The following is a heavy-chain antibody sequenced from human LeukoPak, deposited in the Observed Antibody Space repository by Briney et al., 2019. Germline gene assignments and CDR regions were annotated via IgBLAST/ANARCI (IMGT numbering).Heavy chain of an antibody. CDR1: GFTFDHYA. J-gene: IGHJ5*02. Sequence: PGGSLRLSCAASGFTFDHYAMHWLRQAPGKGLEWVSGISWNSGSIGYADSVKGRFTISRENAKNTLYLQMNSLRAEDTALYYCAKDRGSSSWYGWFDPWGQGTLVTVSS. D-gene: IGHD6-13*01. CDR2: ISWNSGSI. V-gene: IGHV3-9*01. CDR3: AKDRGSSSWYGWFDP.